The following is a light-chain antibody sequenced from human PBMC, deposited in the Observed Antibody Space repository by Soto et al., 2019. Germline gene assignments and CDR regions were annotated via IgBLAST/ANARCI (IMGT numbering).Light chain of an antibody. J-gene: IGKJ5*01. V-gene: IGKV3-15*01. CDR1: QSISRN. CDR3: QQYDIWPPIT. CDR2: GAS. Sequence: EIVMTQSPPTLSASPGERATLSCRASQSISRNLAWFQQKPGQAPSLLIFGASTRAAGIPARFSGSGSGTEFTLTISSLQSEDFAIYYCQQYDIWPPITFGQGTRLEIK.